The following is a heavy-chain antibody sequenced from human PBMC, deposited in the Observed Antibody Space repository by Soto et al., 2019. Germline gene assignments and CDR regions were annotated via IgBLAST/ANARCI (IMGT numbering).Heavy chain of an antibody. J-gene: IGHJ4*02. CDR3: ARTTFYDVFTAYYSLFDY. V-gene: IGHV4-31*03. CDR2: ISDSGSS. CDR1: GGSISSGRFY. Sequence: QVQLQESGPGLVKPSQTLTLTCTVSGGSISSGRFYWSWIRQHPGKGLEWIGHISDSGSSYYNPSLESRVTISVYTSKNRFSLKLSAVTAADTAVYFCARTTFYDVFTAYYSLFDYWGQGTMVTVSS. D-gene: IGHD3-9*01.